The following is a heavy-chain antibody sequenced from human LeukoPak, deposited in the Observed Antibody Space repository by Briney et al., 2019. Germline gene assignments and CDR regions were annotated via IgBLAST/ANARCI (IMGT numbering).Heavy chain of an antibody. J-gene: IGHJ3*02. CDR2: IKHDGGEK. Sequence: GGSLRLSCVASGFIFSNSWMSWVRQAPGKGLEWVANIKHDGGEKYYVDSVKGRFTISRDNAKNSLDLQVNNLRVEDTAVYYCATSQTTSGRYGNAFDIWGQGTTVTV. CDR3: ATSQTTSGRYGNAFDI. V-gene: IGHV3-7*01. CDR1: GFIFSNSW. D-gene: IGHD6-19*01.